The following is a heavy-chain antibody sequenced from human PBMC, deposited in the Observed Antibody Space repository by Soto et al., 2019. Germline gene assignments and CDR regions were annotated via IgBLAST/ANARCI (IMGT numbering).Heavy chain of an antibody. Sequence: SETLSLTCTVSGGSISSYYWSWIRQPPGKGLEWIGYIYYSGSTNYNPSLKSRVTISVDTSKNQCSLKLSSVTAADTAVYYCARGGGSGWFDPRGQGTLVTVPS. J-gene: IGHJ5*02. D-gene: IGHD3-10*01. CDR2: IYYSGST. V-gene: IGHV4-59*12. CDR1: GGSISSYY. CDR3: ARGGGSGWFDP.